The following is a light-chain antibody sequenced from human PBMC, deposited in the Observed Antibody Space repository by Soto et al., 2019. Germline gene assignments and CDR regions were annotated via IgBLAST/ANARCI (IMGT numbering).Light chain of an antibody. CDR1: QSVSRN. CDR2: GAS. V-gene: IGKV3-15*01. CDR3: QQYNELPFT. J-gene: IGKJ5*01. Sequence: DIVMTQSPATQSVSPGETVTLSCRASQSVSRNLAWYQQKPGLAPRLFVYGASTRATGIPARFSGSGSGTEFTLTISSLQSEDFAIYHCQQYNELPFTFGQGTRLKIK.